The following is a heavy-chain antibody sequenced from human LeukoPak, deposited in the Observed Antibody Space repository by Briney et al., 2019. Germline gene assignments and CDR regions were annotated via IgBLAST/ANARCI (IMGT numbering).Heavy chain of an antibody. V-gene: IGHV1-18*01. CDR1: GYTFTSYG. CDR2: ISAYNGNT. Sequence: ASVKVSCKASGYTFTSYGISWVRQAPGQGLGWMGWISAYNGNTNYAQKLQGRVTMTTDTSTSTAYMELRSLRSDDTAVYYCARYCSSTSCKWFDPWGQGTLVTVSS. D-gene: IGHD2-2*01. CDR3: ARYCSSTSCKWFDP. J-gene: IGHJ5*02.